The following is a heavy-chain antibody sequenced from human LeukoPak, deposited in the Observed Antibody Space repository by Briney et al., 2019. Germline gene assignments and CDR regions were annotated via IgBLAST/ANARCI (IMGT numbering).Heavy chain of an antibody. CDR2: INDSGST. J-gene: IGHJ6*03. CDR1: TGSFSGYY. Sequence: PSETLSLTCAVFTGSFSGYYWSRIRQPQGKGLEWNGEINDSGSTNYNPSLRSRVTISVDTSKNQFSLKLSSVTAADTAVYYCAREKGSIVGTITSYYYYYMDVWGKGTTVTVSS. D-gene: IGHD5-12*01. CDR3: AREKGSIVGTITSYYYYYMDV. V-gene: IGHV4-34*01.